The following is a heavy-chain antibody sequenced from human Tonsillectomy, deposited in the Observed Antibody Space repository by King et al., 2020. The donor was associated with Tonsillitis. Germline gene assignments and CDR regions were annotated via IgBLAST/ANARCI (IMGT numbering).Heavy chain of an antibody. Sequence: VQLVESGGGLVKPGGSLRLSCAASGFTFSNAWMSWVRQAPGKGLEWVGRSKRKTDGGTTDHAAPVKGRFTISRDDSKNTLYLQMNSLKTEDTAVYYCTTVGYYGSGSLDYWGQGTLVTVSS. D-gene: IGHD3-10*01. V-gene: IGHV3-15*01. CDR1: GFTFSNAW. CDR2: SKRKTDGGTT. CDR3: TTVGYYGSGSLDY. J-gene: IGHJ4*02.